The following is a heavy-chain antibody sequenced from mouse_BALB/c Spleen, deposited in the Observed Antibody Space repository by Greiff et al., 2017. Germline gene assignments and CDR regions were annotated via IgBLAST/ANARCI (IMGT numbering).Heavy chain of an antibody. V-gene: IGHV1-69*02. J-gene: IGHJ4*01. D-gene: IGHD3-1*01. Sequence: VQLQQPGAELVRPGASVKLSCKASGYTFTSYWINWVKQRPGQGLEWIGNIYPSDSYTNYIQKFKDKATLTVDKSSSTAYMQLSSPTSEDSAVYYCTRDGHAMDYWGQGTSVTVSS. CDR2: IYPSDSYT. CDR1: GYTFTSYW. CDR3: TRDGHAMDY.